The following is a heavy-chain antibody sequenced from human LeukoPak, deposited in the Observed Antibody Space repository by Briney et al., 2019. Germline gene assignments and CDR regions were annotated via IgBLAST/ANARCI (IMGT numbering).Heavy chain of an antibody. D-gene: IGHD4-17*01. CDR2: ISSSGSNT. CDR1: EFTYG. CDR3: AKTGRDYGDFFYFDY. J-gene: IGHJ4*02. V-gene: IGHV3-23*01. Sequence: PGGSLRLSCAASEFTYGMNWVRQAPGKGLECVSAISSSGSNTYYADSVKGRFTIFRDNSKNTLYLQISSLRVEDTAVYYCAKTGRDYGDFFYFDYWGQGTLVTVSS.